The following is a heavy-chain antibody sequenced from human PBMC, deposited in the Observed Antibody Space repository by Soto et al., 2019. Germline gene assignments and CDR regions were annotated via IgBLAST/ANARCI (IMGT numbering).Heavy chain of an antibody. CDR2: INHSGST. CDR3: ARRYSGYDRPFDY. D-gene: IGHD5-12*01. CDR1: GGSFSGYY. V-gene: IGHV4-34*01. Sequence: PSETLSLTCAVYGGSFSGYYCSWIRQPPGKGLEWIGEINHSGSTNYNPSLKSRVTISVDTSKNQFSLKLSSVTAADTAVYYCARRYSGYDRPFDYWGQGTLVTVSS. J-gene: IGHJ4*02.